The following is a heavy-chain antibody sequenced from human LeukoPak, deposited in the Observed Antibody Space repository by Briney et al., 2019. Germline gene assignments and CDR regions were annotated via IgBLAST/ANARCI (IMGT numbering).Heavy chain of an antibody. CDR3: TRVGFWSGYYHFDS. J-gene: IGHJ4*02. V-gene: IGHV4-59*02. CDR2: IYYSGST. Sequence: SETLSLTCTVSGDSVSTYYWSWVRQPPGKGLEWIGYIYYSGSTNYNPSLKSRVTISVDTSKKQFFLNLSSVTAADTAVYYCTRVGFWSGYYHFDSWGQGTLVTVSS. D-gene: IGHD3-3*01. CDR1: GDSVSTYY.